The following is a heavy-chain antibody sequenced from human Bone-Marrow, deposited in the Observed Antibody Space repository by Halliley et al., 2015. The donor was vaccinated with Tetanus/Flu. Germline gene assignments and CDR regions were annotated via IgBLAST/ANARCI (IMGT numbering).Heavy chain of an antibody. J-gene: IGHJ4*02. CDR2: LYYTGST. D-gene: IGHD3-10*01. CDR3: ARGTARIFDY. V-gene: IGHV4-59*01. Sequence: KGLEWIGYLYYTGSTNYSPSLKSRITISQDATADKISLKLASVTPADTAVYYCARGTARIFDYWGQGIQVTVSS.